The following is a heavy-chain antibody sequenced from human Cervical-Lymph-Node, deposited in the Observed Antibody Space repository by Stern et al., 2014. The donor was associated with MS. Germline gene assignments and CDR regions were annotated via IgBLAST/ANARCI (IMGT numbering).Heavy chain of an antibody. J-gene: IGHJ4*02. CDR1: GFTFSSYW. CDR2: INSDGSST. V-gene: IGHV3-74*01. D-gene: IGHD4-17*01. CDR3: ARDLAVTTYPY. Sequence: EVQLVESGGGLVQPGGSLRLSCAASGFTFSSYWMHWVRQAPGKGLARVSRINSDGSSTSYADSVKGRFTISRDNAKNTLYLQMNSLRAEDTAVYYCARDLAVTTYPYWGQGTLVTVSS.